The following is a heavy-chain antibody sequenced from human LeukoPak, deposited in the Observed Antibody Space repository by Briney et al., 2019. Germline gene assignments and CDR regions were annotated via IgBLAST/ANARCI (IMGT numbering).Heavy chain of an antibody. V-gene: IGHV3-23*01. D-gene: IGHD3-3*01. CDR3: AKVRFLEWLYGPYYFDY. CDR1: GFTFSSYA. CDR2: ISGSGGST. Sequence: GGSLRLSCAASGFTFSSYAMSWVRQAPGKGLEWVSAISGSGGSTYYADSVKGRFTISRDNSKNTLYLQMNSLRAEDTAVYYCAKVRFLEWLYGPYYFDYWGQGTLSPSPQ. J-gene: IGHJ4*02.